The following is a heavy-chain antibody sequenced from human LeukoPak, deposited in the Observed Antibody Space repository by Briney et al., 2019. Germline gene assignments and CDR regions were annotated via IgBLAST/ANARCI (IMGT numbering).Heavy chain of an antibody. CDR1: GFTVSSNC. V-gene: IGHV3-53*01. Sequence: GGSLRLSCVASGFTVSSNCMAWVRQAPGKGLEWVSVIYSDGSTYYSDSLKGRFTISRDNSKNTLYLQMNSLRADDTAVYYCARESDSSGDWGQGTLVTVSS. CDR3: ARESDSSGD. CDR2: IYSDGST. D-gene: IGHD3-22*01. J-gene: IGHJ4*02.